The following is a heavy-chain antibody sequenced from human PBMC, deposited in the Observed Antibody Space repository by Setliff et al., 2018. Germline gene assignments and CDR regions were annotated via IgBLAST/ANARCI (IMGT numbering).Heavy chain of an antibody. CDR1: GGSISSHY. V-gene: IGHV4-59*11. Sequence: SETLSLTCTVSGGSISSHYWSWIRQPPGKGLEWIGSIYHSGSTYYNPSLKSRVTISVDTSKTQFSLKLSSVTAADTAVYYCARLGGYGDYRTYYFDYWGQGTLVTVSS. J-gene: IGHJ4*02. D-gene: IGHD4-17*01. CDR2: IYHSGST. CDR3: ARLGGYGDYRTYYFDY.